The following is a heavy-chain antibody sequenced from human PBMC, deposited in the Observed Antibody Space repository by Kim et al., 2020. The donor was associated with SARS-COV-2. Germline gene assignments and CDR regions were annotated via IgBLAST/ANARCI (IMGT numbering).Heavy chain of an antibody. D-gene: IGHD1-1*01. J-gene: IGHJ5*02. CDR3: ARHEDLERRWFDT. CDR2: IHYTGRI. CDR1: GGSITSTSYC. V-gene: IGHV4-39*01. Sequence: SETLSLTCTVSGGSITSTSYCWGWIRQPPGKGLEWIGSIHYTGRIYDNASLKSRVTLSVDTARNQFSLRLTSVTATDTGVYYCARHEDLERRWFDTWGQGILVTVSS.